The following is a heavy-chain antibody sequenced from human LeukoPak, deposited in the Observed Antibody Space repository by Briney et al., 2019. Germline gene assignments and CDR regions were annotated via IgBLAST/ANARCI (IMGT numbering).Heavy chain of an antibody. CDR3: ARDYGSGMDC. CDR1: GLTFSSYG. Sequence: AGGSLRLSCAAYGLTFSSYGMHWVRQAPGKGLEWVAIIWYDGGNKYYADSVKGRFTISRDNSKNTLYLQMNSLRAEDTAVYYCARDYGSGMDCWGQGTLVTVSS. D-gene: IGHD3-10*01. J-gene: IGHJ4*02. V-gene: IGHV3-33*01. CDR2: IWYDGGNK.